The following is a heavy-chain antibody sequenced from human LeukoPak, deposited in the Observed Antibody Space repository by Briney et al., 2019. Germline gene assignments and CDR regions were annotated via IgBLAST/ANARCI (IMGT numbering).Heavy chain of an antibody. J-gene: IGHJ6*02. CDR3: VRPIVGTSRYYYYGMDV. CDR2: ISGSGGST. D-gene: IGHD2-2*01. CDR1: GFTFSSYA. V-gene: IGHV3-23*01. Sequence: GGSLRLSCAASGFTFSSYAMSWVRQAPGKGLEWVSAISGSGGSTYYADSVKGRFTISRDNSKNTLYLQMNSLRAEDTAVYYCVRPIVGTSRYYYYGMDVWGQGTTVTVSS.